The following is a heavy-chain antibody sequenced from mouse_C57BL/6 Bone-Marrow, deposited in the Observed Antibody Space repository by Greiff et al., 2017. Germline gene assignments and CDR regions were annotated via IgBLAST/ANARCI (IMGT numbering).Heavy chain of an antibody. D-gene: IGHD5-1*01. CDR3: ARSSTFFYYFDY. J-gene: IGHJ2*01. Sequence: QVHVKQSGAELVKPGASVKMSCKASGYTFTTYPIEWMKQNHGKSLECIGNFHPYNDDPKYNEKFKGKATLTVEKSSNTVYLELSRLTSDDSAVYYCARSSTFFYYFDYWGQGTTLTVSS. V-gene: IGHV1-47*01. CDR1: GYTFTTYP. CDR2: FHPYNDDP.